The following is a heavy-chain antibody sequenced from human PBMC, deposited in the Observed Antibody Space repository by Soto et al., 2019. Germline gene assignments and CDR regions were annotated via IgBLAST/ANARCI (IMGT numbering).Heavy chain of an antibody. CDR3: ARDRHDLDFWSGLNWFDP. J-gene: IGHJ5*02. CDR2: IYYSGST. CDR1: GGSISSYY. V-gene: IGHV4-59*12. D-gene: IGHD3-3*01. Sequence: SETLSLTCTVSGGSISSYYWSWIRQPPGKGLEWIGYIYYSGSTYYNPSLKSRVTISVDTSKNQFSLKLSSVTAADTAVYYCARDRHDLDFWSGLNWFDPWGQGTLVTVSS.